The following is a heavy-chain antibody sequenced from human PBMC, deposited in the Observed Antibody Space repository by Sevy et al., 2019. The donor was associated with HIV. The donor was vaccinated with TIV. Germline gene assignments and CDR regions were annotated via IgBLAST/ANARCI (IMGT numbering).Heavy chain of an antibody. J-gene: IGHJ4*02. D-gene: IGHD1-26*01. CDR3: ASDVQGGGSYIDY. V-gene: IGHV3-33*08. CDR1: GVTFRSYG. Sequence: GESLKISCAASGVTFRSYGMHWVRQAPGKGLEWVAVIWYDGSNKYYADSVKGRFTISRDNSKNTLYLQMNSLRAEDTAVYYCASDVQGGGSYIDYWGQGTLVTVSS. CDR2: IWYDGSNK.